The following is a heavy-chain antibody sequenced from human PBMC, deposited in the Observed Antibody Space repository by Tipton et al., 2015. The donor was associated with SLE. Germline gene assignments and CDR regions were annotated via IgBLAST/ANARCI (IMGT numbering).Heavy chain of an antibody. D-gene: IGHD3-16*01. CDR1: GFPFNNFG. CDR2: IRDDGSNK. V-gene: IGHV3-30*02. CDR3: ARRITLDY. Sequence: SLRLFCEVSGFPFNNFGMHWVRQAPGKGLEGVAYIRDDGSNKHYADSVKGRFTISRDNSKNTLFLQMNSLRPEDTAVYYCARRITLDYWGQGTLVTVSS. J-gene: IGHJ4*02.